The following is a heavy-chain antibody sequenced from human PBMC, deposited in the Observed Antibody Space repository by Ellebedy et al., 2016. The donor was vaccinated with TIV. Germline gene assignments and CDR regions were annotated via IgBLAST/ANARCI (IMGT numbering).Heavy chain of an antibody. CDR2: IDTDGTIT. J-gene: IGHJ4*02. D-gene: IGHD1-26*01. CDR3: ASSGSYGY. V-gene: IGHV3-74*01. CDR1: GFTFSNSW. Sequence: GESLKISCAASGFTFSNSWMFWVRQAPGKGLVWVSRIDTDGTITTYADSVKGRFTISRDNAKNTLYLQMNSLRAEDTAMYYCASSGSYGYWGQGTLVTVSS.